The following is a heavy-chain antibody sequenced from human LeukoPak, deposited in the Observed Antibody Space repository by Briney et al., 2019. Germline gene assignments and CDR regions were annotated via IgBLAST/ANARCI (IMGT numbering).Heavy chain of an antibody. Sequence: SETLSLTCAVSGGSISRGGYSWSWIRQPPGKGLEWIGYIYHSGSTYYNPSLKSRVTISVDRSKNQFSLKLSSVTAADTAVYYCASSTMVRGVITPLFDYWGQGTLVTVSS. J-gene: IGHJ4*02. V-gene: IGHV4-30-2*01. CDR2: IYHSGST. CDR3: ASSTMVRGVITPLFDY. CDR1: GGSISRGGYS. D-gene: IGHD3-10*01.